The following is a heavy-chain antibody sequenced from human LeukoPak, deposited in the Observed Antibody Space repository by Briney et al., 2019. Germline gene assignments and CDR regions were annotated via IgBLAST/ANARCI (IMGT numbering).Heavy chain of an antibody. CDR2: IGGRDGST. CDR1: GFTFSSYG. CDR3: TRERDLSLYYFDY. J-gene: IGHJ4*02. V-gene: IGHV3-23*01. Sequence: GGSLRLSCAASGFTFSSYGMSWVRQAPGKGLEWVSAIGGRDGSTYYADSVKGRFTISRDNSKNTLYLQMNSLRAEDTAVYYCTRERDLSLYYFDYWGQGTLVTVSS.